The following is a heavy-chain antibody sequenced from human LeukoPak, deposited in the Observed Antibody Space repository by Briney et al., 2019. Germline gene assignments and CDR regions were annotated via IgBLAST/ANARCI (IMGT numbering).Heavy chain of an antibody. Sequence: PSETLSLTRSVSNDSIRNYYWSWIRQPPGKALEWIGYIYHTGNTNYNPSLKSRLTMSIDTSKNQFSLNLNSVTAADTAVYYCARGNYGSGSYYVVDFDYWGQGTLVTVSS. J-gene: IGHJ4*02. D-gene: IGHD3-10*01. CDR1: NDSIRNYY. CDR3: ARGNYGSGSYYVVDFDY. V-gene: IGHV4-59*01. CDR2: IYHTGNT.